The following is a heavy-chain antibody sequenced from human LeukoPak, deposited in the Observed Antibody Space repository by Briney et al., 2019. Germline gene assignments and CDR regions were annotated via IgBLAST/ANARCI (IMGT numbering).Heavy chain of an antibody. Sequence: GSLRLSCVVSGFTVSNNYMSWVRQAPRKGLEWVSLIYSGGSTYYADSVKGRFTISRDNARNSLYLQMNSLRAEDTAVYYCARAWHYDSSGYEYYYYGMDVWGQGTTVTVSS. V-gene: IGHV3-66*01. J-gene: IGHJ6*02. CDR3: ARAWHYDSSGYEYYYYGMDV. D-gene: IGHD3-22*01. CDR1: GFTVSNNY. CDR2: IYSGGST.